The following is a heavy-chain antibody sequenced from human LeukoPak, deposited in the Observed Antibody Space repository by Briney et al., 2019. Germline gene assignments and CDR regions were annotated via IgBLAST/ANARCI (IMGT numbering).Heavy chain of an antibody. Sequence: NPSQTLSLTCTVSGSSISSYYWSWIRQPPGKGLEWIGYIYYIGSTSYNPSLKSRVTISVDMSKNQFSLKLSSVTAADTAVYYCVRGGLWIDYWGQGTVVTVSS. CDR3: VRGGLWIDY. V-gene: IGHV4-59*01. CDR1: GSSISSYY. J-gene: IGHJ4*02. D-gene: IGHD5-18*01. CDR2: IYYIGST.